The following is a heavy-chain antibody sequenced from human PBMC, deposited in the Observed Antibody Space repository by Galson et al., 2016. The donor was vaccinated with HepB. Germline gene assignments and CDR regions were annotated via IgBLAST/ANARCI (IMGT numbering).Heavy chain of an antibody. D-gene: IGHD1-26*01. CDR3: TKGSRSESYYYFDF. Sequence: SLRLSCATSGFTFSDYSMHWVRQAPGKGLEWVSTITGSSVSTYYADSVRGRFTISRDNSKNTLYLQVSSLRVEDTAIYYCTKGSRSESYYYFDFWGQGTLVTVSS. J-gene: IGHJ4*02. CDR2: ITGSSVST. CDR1: GFTFSDYS. V-gene: IGHV3-23*01.